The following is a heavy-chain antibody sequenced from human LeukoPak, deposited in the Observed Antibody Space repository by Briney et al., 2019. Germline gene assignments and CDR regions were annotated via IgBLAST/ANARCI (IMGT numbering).Heavy chain of an antibody. CDR2: IYSGGST. Sequence: GSLRLSRAASGFTVSSNYMSWVRQAPGKGLEWVSVIYSGGSTYYADSVKGRFTISRDNSKNTLYLQMNSLRAEDTAVYYCARYVAVAGAFDYWGQGTLVTVSS. D-gene: IGHD6-19*01. CDR3: ARYVAVAGAFDY. CDR1: GFTVSSNY. J-gene: IGHJ4*02. V-gene: IGHV3-53*01.